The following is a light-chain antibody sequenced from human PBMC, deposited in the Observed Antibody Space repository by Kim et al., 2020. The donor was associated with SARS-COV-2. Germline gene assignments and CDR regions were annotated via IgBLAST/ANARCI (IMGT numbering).Light chain of an antibody. CDR2: DAS. Sequence: PGERATLSCRPGHSVSSTLAWYQEKAGQAPRLLIYDASTRATGVPARFSGSGSGTEFTLTISSLQSEDFAVYYCQQYNNWPPLTFGGGTKVDIK. V-gene: IGKV3-15*01. CDR3: QQYNNWPPLT. CDR1: HSVSST. J-gene: IGKJ4*01.